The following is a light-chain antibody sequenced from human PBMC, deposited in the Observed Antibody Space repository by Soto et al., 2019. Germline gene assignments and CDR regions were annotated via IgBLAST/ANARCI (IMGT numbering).Light chain of an antibody. CDR3: QQYYNYST. Sequence: EIVLTQSPGTLSLSPGERATPSCRASEPVSKSFLAWYQQKPGQAPRLLIYDTSSRATGIPDRFSGSESGTEFTLTIGSLQPDDFATYFCQQYYNYSTFGQGTKVDIK. V-gene: IGKV3-20*01. CDR2: DTS. CDR1: EPVSKSF. J-gene: IGKJ1*01.